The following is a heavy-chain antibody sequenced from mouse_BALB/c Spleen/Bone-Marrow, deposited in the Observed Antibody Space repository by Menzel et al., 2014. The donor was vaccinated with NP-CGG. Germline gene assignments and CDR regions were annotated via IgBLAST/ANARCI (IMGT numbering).Heavy chain of an antibody. D-gene: IGHD2-3*01. CDR2: INPNNGGT. V-gene: IGHV1-18*01. J-gene: IGHJ2*01. CDR1: GYTFTEYT. Sequence: EVQLQQSGPDLVKPGASAKISCKTSGYTFTEYTMHWVKQSHVKSLEWIGGINPNNGGTSYSQKFKGKATWTVDKSSSTAYMELRSLTSEDSAVYYCARGWLLRHYFDYWGQGTTLTVSS. CDR3: ARGWLLRHYFDY.